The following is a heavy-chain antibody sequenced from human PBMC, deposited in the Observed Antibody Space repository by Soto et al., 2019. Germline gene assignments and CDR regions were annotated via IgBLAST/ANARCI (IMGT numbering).Heavy chain of an antibody. Sequence: PGESLKISCKGSGYSFTSYWIGWVRQMPGKGLEWMGIIYPGDSDTRYSPSFQGQVTTSADKSISTAYLQWSSLKASDTAMYYCARVPLGSSSWYGGGYYYYGMDVWGQGTTVTVSS. CDR3: ARVPLGSSSWYGGGYYYYGMDV. V-gene: IGHV5-51*01. D-gene: IGHD6-13*01. CDR1: GYSFTSYW. CDR2: IYPGDSDT. J-gene: IGHJ6*02.